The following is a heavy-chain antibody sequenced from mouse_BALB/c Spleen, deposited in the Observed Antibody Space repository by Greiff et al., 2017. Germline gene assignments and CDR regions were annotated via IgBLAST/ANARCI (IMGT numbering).Heavy chain of an antibody. D-gene: IGHD2-14*01. J-gene: IGHJ4*01. CDR1: GYTFTSYW. CDR3: AREDRYDLYAMDY. CDR2: IYPGDGDT. Sequence: QVHVKQSGAELARPGASVKLSCKASGYTFTSYWMQWVKQRPGQGLEWIGAIYPGDGDTRYTQKFKGKATLTADKSSSTAYMQLSSLASEDSAVYYCAREDRYDLYAMDYWGQGTSVTVSS. V-gene: IGHV1-87*01.